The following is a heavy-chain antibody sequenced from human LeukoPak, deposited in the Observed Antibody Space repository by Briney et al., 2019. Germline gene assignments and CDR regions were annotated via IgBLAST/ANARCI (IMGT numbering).Heavy chain of an antibody. CDR2: ISGSGGST. CDR3: ARLKGKILTGPNYYYYMDV. V-gene: IGHV3-23*01. D-gene: IGHD3-9*01. Sequence: GGSLRLSCAASGFIFNIYNMNWVRQAPGKGLEWVSAISGSGGSTYYADSVKGRFTISRDNSKNMLYLQMNSLRAEDTAVYYCARLKGKILTGPNYYYYMDVWGKGTTVTISS. CDR1: GFIFNIYN. J-gene: IGHJ6*03.